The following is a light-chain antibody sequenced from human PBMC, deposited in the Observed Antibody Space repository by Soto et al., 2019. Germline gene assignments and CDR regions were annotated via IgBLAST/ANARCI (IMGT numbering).Light chain of an antibody. CDR1: TSDVGSHNL. CDR3: CSYGGSRAV. V-gene: IGLV2-23*02. CDR2: EVS. Sequence: QSALTQPASVSRSPGQSITISCTGTTSDVGSHNLVSWYQQHPGQAPKLMIYEVSKRPLGISTRFSASKSGNTASLTISGLQAEDEADYYCCSYGGSRAVFGGGTQLTVL. J-gene: IGLJ7*01.